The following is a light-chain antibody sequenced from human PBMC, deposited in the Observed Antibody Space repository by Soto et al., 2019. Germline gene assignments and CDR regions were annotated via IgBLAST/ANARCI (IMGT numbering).Light chain of an antibody. CDR3: SSKRTTASLV. CDR2: EVS. V-gene: IGLV2-14*01. J-gene: IGLJ1*01. CDR1: SSDVGAYNY. Sequence: QSALTQPASVSGSPGQTITISCTVTSSDVGAYNYVSWYQQHPGKAPKLMIYEVSNRPSGVSDRFSGSKSGNTASLTISGLQAADEADYYCSSKRTTASLVFGTGTKVTVL.